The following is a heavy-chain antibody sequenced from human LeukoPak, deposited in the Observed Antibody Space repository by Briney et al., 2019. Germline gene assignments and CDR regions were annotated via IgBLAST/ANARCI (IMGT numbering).Heavy chain of an antibody. V-gene: IGHV1-2*02. CDR1: GYTFTGYY. Sequence: ASVKVSCKASGYTFTGYYMHWVRQAPGQGLEWMGWINPNSGGTNYAQKFQGRVTMTRDTSISTAYMELSSLRSEDTAVYYCASGQLLYYYYYGMDVWGQGTTVTVSS. D-gene: IGHD2-2*01. CDR3: ASGQLLYYYYYGMDV. J-gene: IGHJ6*02. CDR2: INPNSGGT.